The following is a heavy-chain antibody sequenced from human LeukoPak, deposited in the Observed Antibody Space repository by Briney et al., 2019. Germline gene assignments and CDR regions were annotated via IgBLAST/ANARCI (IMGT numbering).Heavy chain of an antibody. J-gene: IGHJ4*02. CDR2: IYHSGST. CDR3: ARHPGGYSYGYDY. Sequence: SETLSLTCAVSGGSISSSNWWSWVRQPPGKGLEWIGEIYHSGSTNYNPSLKSRVTISVDTSKNQFSLKLSSVTAADTAVYYCARHPGGYSYGYDYWGQGTLVTVSS. V-gene: IGHV4-4*02. CDR1: GGSISSSNW. D-gene: IGHD5-18*01.